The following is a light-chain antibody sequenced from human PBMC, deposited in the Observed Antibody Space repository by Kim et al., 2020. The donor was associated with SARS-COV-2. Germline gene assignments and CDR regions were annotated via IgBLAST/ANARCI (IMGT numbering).Light chain of an antibody. CDR1: QSLSSN. CDR3: QQYNNWPFT. Sequence: VSPGERTALSCRARQSLSSNLAWYQQNPGQAPRLLIYDAFSRATGIPARFSGSVSGTEFTLTISSLQSEDFALYYCQQYNNWPFTYGPGTKVDIK. V-gene: IGKV3-15*01. J-gene: IGKJ3*01. CDR2: DAF.